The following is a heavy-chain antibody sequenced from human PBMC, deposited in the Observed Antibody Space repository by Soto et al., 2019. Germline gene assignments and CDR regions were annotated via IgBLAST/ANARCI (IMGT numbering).Heavy chain of an antibody. CDR1: GGSISLERFY. J-gene: IGHJ4*02. CDR3: ARDFSSAHINYYHF. Sequence: QVQLQESGPGLVKPSETLSLTCTVSGGSISLERFYWTWIRQPPGKGLEWIGYVSHTGATNYNPSLQSRVAMSVDTSRNQFSLKLRSLTAADTAVYFCARDFSSAHINYYHFWGQGTLVSVSA. V-gene: IGHV4-61*01. CDR2: VSHTGAT.